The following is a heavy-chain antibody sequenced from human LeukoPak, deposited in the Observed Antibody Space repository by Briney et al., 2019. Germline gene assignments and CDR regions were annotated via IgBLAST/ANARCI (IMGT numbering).Heavy chain of an antibody. CDR1: GYTFTGYY. D-gene: IGHD7-27*01. CDR2: INPNSGGT. V-gene: IGHV1-2*02. J-gene: IGHJ3*02. CDR3: ARDSMITGDGGDAFDI. Sequence: ASVKVSCKASGYTFTGYYMHWVRQAPGQGLEWMGWINPNSGGTNYAQKFQGRVTMTRDTSISTAYMELSRLRSDDTAVYYCARDSMITGDGGDAFDIWGQGTMVTVSS.